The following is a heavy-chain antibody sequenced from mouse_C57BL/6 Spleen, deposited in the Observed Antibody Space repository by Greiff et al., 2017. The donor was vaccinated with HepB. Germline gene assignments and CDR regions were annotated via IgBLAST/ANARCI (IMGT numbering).Heavy chain of an antibody. D-gene: IGHD2-1*01. Sequence: QVQLQQPGAELVKPGASVKLSCKASGYTFTSYWMHWVKQRPGQGLEWIGMIHPNSGSTNYNEKFKSKATLTVDKSSSTAYMQLSSLTSEDSAVYYCARRDMDGNYWYFDVWGTGTTVTVSS. V-gene: IGHV1-64*01. J-gene: IGHJ1*03. CDR2: IHPNSGST. CDR1: GYTFTSYW. CDR3: ARRDMDGNYWYFDV.